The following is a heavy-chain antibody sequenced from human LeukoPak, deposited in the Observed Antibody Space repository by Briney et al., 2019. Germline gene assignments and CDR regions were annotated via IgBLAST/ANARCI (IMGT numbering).Heavy chain of an antibody. CDR3: AKLPYYYDSSGYSKGGDAFDI. CDR1: GGSISSGGYY. Sequence: SSQTLSLTCTVSGGSISSGGYYWSGIRQHPGKGLEWIGYIYYSGSTYYNPSLKSRVTISVDTSKNQFSLKLSSVTAADTAVYYCAKLPYYYDSSGYSKGGDAFDIWGQGTMVTVSS. D-gene: IGHD3-22*01. V-gene: IGHV4-31*03. J-gene: IGHJ3*02. CDR2: IYYSGST.